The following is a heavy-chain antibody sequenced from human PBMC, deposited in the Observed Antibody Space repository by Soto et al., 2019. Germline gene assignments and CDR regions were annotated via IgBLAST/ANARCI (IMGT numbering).Heavy chain of an antibody. CDR2: IYSGGST. J-gene: IGHJ6*03. CDR1: GFTVSSNY. CDR3: ARVLNLYYYYMDV. Sequence: EVQLVESGGGLVQPGGSLRLSCAASGFTVSSNYMSWVRQAPGKGLEWVSVIYSGGSTYYADSVKGRFTISRHNSKNKLYLQMNSLRAEDTAVYYCARVLNLYYYYMDVWGKGTTVTVSS. V-gene: IGHV3-53*04.